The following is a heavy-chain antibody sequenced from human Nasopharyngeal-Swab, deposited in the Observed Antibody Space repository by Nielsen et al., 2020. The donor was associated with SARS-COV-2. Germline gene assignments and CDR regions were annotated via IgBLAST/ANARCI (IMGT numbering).Heavy chain of an antibody. D-gene: IGHD4-17*01. V-gene: IGHV4-59*08. CDR3: ARRGEGYGDYLDY. Sequence: SETLSLTCSVSGGSISNYHWNWIRQPPGKGLEWIGYIYYSGSTHYNPSLKSRVTISVDTSKNQFSLKLSSVTAADTAVYYCARRGEGYGDYLDYWGQGTLVTVSS. CDR1: GGSISNYH. CDR2: IYYSGST. J-gene: IGHJ4*02.